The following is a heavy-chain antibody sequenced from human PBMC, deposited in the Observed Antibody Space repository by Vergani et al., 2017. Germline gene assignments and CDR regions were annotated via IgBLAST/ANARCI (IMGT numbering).Heavy chain of an antibody. CDR3: ARDLFYYDSSGYYSGFFDY. CDR2: VSGSSATP. J-gene: IGHJ4*02. CDR1: GFSFPGYA. Sequence: EVQLLESGGGLVQPGGSLRLSCEASGFSFPGYAMSWVRQAPGKGLEWVSSVSGSSATPYYADSVKGRFIISRDNAKNSLYLQMNSLRAEDTAVYYCARDLFYYDSSGYYSGFFDYWGQGTLVTVSS. D-gene: IGHD3-22*01. V-gene: IGHV3-23*01.